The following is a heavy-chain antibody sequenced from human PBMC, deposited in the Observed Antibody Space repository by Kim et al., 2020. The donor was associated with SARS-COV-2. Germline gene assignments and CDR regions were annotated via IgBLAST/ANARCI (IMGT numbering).Heavy chain of an antibody. J-gene: IGHJ5*02. CDR3: VRGERHVGYNWLDP. CDR2: TYYRSKWYN. D-gene: IGHD1-26*01. V-gene: IGHV6-1*01. Sequence: SQTLSLTCAISGDSVSSETSSWNWIRQSPSRGLEWLGRTYYRSKWYNDYAVSVRSRISVDSDTSLNQVSPQLRSVAPDDTAVYYCVRGERHVGYNWLDPR. CDR1: GDSVSSETSS.